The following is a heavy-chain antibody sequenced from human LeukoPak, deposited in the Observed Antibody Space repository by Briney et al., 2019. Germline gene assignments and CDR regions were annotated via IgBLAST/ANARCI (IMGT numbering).Heavy chain of an antibody. CDR3: ARDHGGYCSSTSCYIWFDP. CDR2: ISAYNGNT. V-gene: IGHV1-18*01. CDR1: GYTFTSYG. Sequence: GASVKVSCKASGYTFTSYGISWVRQAPGQGLEWMGWISAYNGNTNYAQKLQGRVTMTTDTSTSTAYMELRSLRSGDTAVYYCARDHGGYCSSTSCYIWFDPWGQGTLVTVSS. J-gene: IGHJ5*02. D-gene: IGHD2-2*02.